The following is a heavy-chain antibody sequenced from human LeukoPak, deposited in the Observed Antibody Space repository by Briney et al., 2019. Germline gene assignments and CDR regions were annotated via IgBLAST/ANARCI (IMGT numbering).Heavy chain of an antibody. J-gene: IGHJ6*03. CDR3: AKDAGVTTYYYYHMDV. CDR1: GFTFSSYA. D-gene: IGHD4-17*01. CDR2: ISGSGGST. V-gene: IGHV3-23*01. Sequence: PGGSLRLSCAASGFTFSSYAMSWVRQAPGKGLEWVSAISGSGGSTYYADSVKGRFTISRDNSKNTLYLQMNSLRGEDTAVYYCAKDAGVTTYYYYHMDVWGKGTTVTISS.